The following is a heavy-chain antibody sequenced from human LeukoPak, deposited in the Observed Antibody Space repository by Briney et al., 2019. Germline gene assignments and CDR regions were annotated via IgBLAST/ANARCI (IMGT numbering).Heavy chain of an antibody. CDR1: GFTFSSYS. CDR3: VTDTSMGGLFDY. J-gene: IGHJ4*02. V-gene: IGHV3-48*02. D-gene: IGHD5-18*01. CDR2: ISSSSNTI. Sequence: QSGGSLRLSCAASGFTFSSYSMNWVGQAPGKGLEWVSYISSSSNTIYYADSVKGRFTISRDNAKNSLYLQMNSLRDEDTALYYCVTDTSMGGLFDYWGQGTLVTVSS.